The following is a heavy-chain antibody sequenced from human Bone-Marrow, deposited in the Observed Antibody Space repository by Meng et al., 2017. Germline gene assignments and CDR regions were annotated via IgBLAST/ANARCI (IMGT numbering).Heavy chain of an antibody. CDR3: ARGETYSGDSSAYYRDAFDI. CDR2: IWYDGSNK. V-gene: IGHV3-33*01. Sequence: GGSLRLSCAASGFTFSSYGMHWVRQAPGKGLEWVAVIWYDGSNKYYADSVKGRFTISRDNSKNTLYLQMDNLRVEDTAVYYCARGETYSGDSSAYYRDAFDIWGQGTMVTVSS. J-gene: IGHJ3*02. CDR1: GFTFSSYG. D-gene: IGHD3-22*01.